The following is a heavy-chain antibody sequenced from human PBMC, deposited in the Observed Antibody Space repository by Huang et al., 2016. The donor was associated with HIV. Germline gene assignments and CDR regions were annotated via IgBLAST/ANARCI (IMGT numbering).Heavy chain of an antibody. CDR3: ARLPEYWGGRDDY. CDR1: GYTFTSHP. CDR2: ISPSDGLT. V-gene: IGHV1-46*01. D-gene: IGHD1-26*01. J-gene: IGHJ4*02. Sequence: QVQLVQSGAEVKKPGASVKVSCRASGYTFTSHPIHWVRQAPGQGLEGMGMISPSDGLTTYAQSFQGRVTMTRDTSTTTVYMEVSSLRSDDMAIYYCARLPEYWGGRDDYWGQETLVTVSS.